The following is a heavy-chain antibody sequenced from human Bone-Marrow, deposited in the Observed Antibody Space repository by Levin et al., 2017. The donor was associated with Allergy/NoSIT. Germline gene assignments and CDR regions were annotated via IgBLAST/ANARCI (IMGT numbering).Heavy chain of an antibody. Sequence: GGSLRLSCASSGFTFSGYWMAWVRQARGKGLEWVANINRDGGDGYYVDSVKGRFTISRDNARNSLDLQMNSLRVEDTAVYYCARNGAWSFEFWGQGTLVTVSS. D-gene: IGHD2-8*01. CDR3: ARNGAWSFEF. CDR1: GFTFSGYW. CDR2: INRDGGDG. J-gene: IGHJ4*02. V-gene: IGHV3-7*02.